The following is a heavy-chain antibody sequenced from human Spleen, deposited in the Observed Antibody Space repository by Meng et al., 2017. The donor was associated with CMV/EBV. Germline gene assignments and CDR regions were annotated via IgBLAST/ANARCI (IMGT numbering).Heavy chain of an antibody. CDR3: ARGRRVGHDAFDI. J-gene: IGHJ3*02. D-gene: IGHD1-26*01. CDR2: IKQDGSEK. Sequence: GESLKISCAASGFTFSSYWMSWVRQAPGKGLEWVANIKQDGSEKYYVDSVKGRFTISRDNAKNSLYLQMNSLRAEDTAVYYCARGRRVGHDAFDIWGQGTIVTVSS. CDR1: GFTFSSYW. V-gene: IGHV3-7*01.